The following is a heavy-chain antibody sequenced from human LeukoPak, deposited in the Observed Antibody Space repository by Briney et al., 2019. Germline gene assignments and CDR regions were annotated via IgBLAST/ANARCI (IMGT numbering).Heavy chain of an antibody. J-gene: IGHJ4*02. CDR1: GFTFSSYS. Sequence: GGSLRLSCAASGFTFSSYSMNWVRQAPGKGLEWVSSISSSSSYIYYADSVKGRFTISRDNAKNSLYLQMNSLRAEDTAVYYCARDPDTAMVPEQFDYWGQGTLVTVSP. CDR3: ARDPDTAMVPEQFDY. V-gene: IGHV3-21*01. D-gene: IGHD5-18*01. CDR2: ISSSSSYI.